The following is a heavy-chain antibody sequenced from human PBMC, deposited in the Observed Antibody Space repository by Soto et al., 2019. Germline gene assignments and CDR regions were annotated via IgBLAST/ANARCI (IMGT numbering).Heavy chain of an antibody. D-gene: IGHD3-22*01. V-gene: IGHV1-46*01. J-gene: IGHJ4*02. CDR1: GYTFTSYY. CDR2: INPSGGST. Sequence: GASVKVSCKASGYTFTSYYMHWVRQAPGQGLEWMGIINPSGGSTSYAQKFQGRVTMTRDTSTSTVYMELSSLRSEDTAVYYCARDLENYYDSSGHLLDWGQGTLATVSS. CDR3: ARDLENYYDSSGHLLD.